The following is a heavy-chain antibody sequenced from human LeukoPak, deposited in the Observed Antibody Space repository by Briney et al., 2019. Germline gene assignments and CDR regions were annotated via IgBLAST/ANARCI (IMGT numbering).Heavy chain of an antibody. V-gene: IGHV3-53*01. Sequence: GGSLRLSCAASGFTVSINYMSWVRQAPGKGLEWVSLIYSGGTTYYADSVKGRFTISRDNSKNTLYLEMSSLRAEDTAVYYCARDLGLAVAGYYYYHYGMDVWGQGTTVTVSS. CDR3: ARDLGLAVAGYYYYHYGMDV. CDR1: GFTVSINY. D-gene: IGHD6-19*01. CDR2: IYSGGTT. J-gene: IGHJ6*02.